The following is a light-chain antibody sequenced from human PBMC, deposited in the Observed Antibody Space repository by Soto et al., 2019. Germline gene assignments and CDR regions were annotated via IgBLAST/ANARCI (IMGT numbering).Light chain of an antibody. CDR2: AAS. J-gene: IGKJ4*01. CDR1: KGISSY. Sequence: IQLNPSQSSLSASVGDRVTITCRASKGISSYLAWCQQAPGKAPKLLIYAASTLQSGVPSRFSGRGSGTYSTLTISSRQPEDFATYDSQQVKRNPLTFGGGTKVHIK. V-gene: IGKV1-9*01. CDR3: QQVKRNPLT.